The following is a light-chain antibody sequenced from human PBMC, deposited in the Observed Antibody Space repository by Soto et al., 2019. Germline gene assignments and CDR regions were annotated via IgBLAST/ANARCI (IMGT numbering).Light chain of an antibody. Sequence: QSALTQPASVSGSPGQSITISCTGTSSDVCAYNYVAWYQQHPGRVPKLLIYDVIKRPPDVSNRFSGSKSGNTASLTISGLQAEDEADYYCNSFTTSITYVFGAGTKVTVL. CDR3: NSFTTSITYV. V-gene: IGLV2-14*03. J-gene: IGLJ1*01. CDR1: SSDVCAYNY. CDR2: DVI.